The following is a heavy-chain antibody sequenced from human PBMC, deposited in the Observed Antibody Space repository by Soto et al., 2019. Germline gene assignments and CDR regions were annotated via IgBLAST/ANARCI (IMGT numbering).Heavy chain of an antibody. Sequence: QAQLVQSGAEVKQPGASVKVSCQTSVNTFTKLDLNWVRQAPGQGLDWMGWMHADTGLTGYAKKFQGRVCMTRDTSVSTAYMELSSLRADDTAIYYCARYIFGQGFISWGQGTQVIFTS. D-gene: IGHD3-10*01. CDR2: MHADTGLT. CDR3: ARYIFGQGFIS. J-gene: IGHJ4*02. CDR1: VNTFTKLD. V-gene: IGHV1-8*01.